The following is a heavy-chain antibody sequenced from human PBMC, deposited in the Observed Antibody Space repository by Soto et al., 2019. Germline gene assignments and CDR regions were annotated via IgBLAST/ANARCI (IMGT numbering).Heavy chain of an antibody. CDR1: GGTFSSYT. Sequence: QVQLVQSGAEVKKPGSSVTVSCKASGGTFSSYTISWVRQAPGQGLEWRGRIIPIRGIANYAQKFQGRVTITADKATSTAYMELSSLRAEDTAVYYCARAQGGYVHNWFDPWGQGTLVTVSS. CDR3: ARAQGGYVHNWFDP. D-gene: IGHD5-12*01. CDR2: IIPIRGIA. V-gene: IGHV1-69*02. J-gene: IGHJ5*02.